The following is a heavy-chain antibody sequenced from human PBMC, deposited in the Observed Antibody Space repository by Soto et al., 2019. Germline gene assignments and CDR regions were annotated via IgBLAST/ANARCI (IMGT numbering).Heavy chain of an antibody. D-gene: IGHD4-17*01. V-gene: IGHV3-33*01. J-gene: IGHJ6*02. CDR2: IWYDGSNK. CDR1: GFTFSSYG. CDR3: ARDPYYGGNLGYYYYGMDV. Sequence: PGGSLRLSCAASGFTFSSYGMHWVRQARGKGLEWVAVIWYDGSNKYYADSVKGRFTISRDNSKNTLYLQMNSLRAEDTAVYYCARDPYYGGNLGYYYYGMDVWGQGTTVTVSS.